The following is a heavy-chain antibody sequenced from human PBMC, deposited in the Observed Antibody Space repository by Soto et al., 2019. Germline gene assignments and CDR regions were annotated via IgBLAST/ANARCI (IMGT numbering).Heavy chain of an antibody. CDR3: VKDRYVDY. CDR1: GFTVTSNY. Sequence: PGGSLRLSCAASGFTVTSNYMTWVRQAPGKGLEWVSVKGRFIISRDNSKNTLYLQMSSLRAEDTAVYYCVKDRYVDYWGQGILVTVSS. V-gene: IGHV3-66*01. J-gene: IGHJ4*02.